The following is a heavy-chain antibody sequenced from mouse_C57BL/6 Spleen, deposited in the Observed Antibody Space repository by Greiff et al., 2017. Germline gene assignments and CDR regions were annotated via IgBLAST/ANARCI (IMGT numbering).Heavy chain of an antibody. CDR1: GYAFSRSW. CDR2: IYPGDGDT. D-gene: IGHD1-1*02. Sequence: QVQLQQSGPELVKPGASVKISCKASGYAFSRSWMNWVKQRPGKGLEWIGRIYPGDGDTNYNGKFKGKATLTADKSSSTAYMQLSSLTSEDSAVYFCARGLVGDYWGQGTSVTVAS. V-gene: IGHV1-82*01. J-gene: IGHJ4*01. CDR3: ARGLVGDY.